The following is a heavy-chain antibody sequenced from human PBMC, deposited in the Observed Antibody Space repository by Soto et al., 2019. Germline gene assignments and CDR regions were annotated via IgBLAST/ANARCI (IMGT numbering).Heavy chain of an antibody. Sequence: SETLSLTCTVSGGSISSSSYYWGWIRQPPGKGLEWIGSIYYSGSTYYNPSLKSRVTISVDTSKNQFSLKLSSVTAADTAVYYCARQQYGDYGGSTFDIWGKGTMVTV. CDR2: IYYSGST. J-gene: IGHJ3*02. CDR3: ARQQYGDYGGSTFDI. V-gene: IGHV4-39*01. D-gene: IGHD4-17*01. CDR1: GGSISSSSYY.